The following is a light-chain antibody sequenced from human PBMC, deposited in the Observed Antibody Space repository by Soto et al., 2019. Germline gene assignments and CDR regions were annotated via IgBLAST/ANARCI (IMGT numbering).Light chain of an antibody. Sequence: QSVLTQPASGSGSPGQSITISCTGTSSDVGGYNYVSWYQQHPGKAPKLMIYDVSNRPSGVSNRFSGSKSGNTASLTISGLQAEDEADYYRSSYTSSSTLVFGTGTKVTVL. J-gene: IGLJ1*01. CDR2: DVS. V-gene: IGLV2-14*01. CDR3: SSYTSSSTLV. CDR1: SSDVGGYNY.